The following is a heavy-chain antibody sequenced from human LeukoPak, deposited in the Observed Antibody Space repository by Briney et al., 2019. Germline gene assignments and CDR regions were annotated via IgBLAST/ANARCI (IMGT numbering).Heavy chain of an antibody. CDR2: IWYDGSNK. CDR3: ARDWEYQLPET. J-gene: IGHJ5*02. Sequence: GGSLRLSCAASGFTFSSYGMHWVRQAPGKGLEWVAVIWYDGSNKYYADSVKGRFTISRDNSKNTLYLQMNSLRAEDTAVYYCARDWEYQLPETWGQGTLVTVSS. CDR1: GFTFSSYG. D-gene: IGHD2-2*01. V-gene: IGHV3-33*01.